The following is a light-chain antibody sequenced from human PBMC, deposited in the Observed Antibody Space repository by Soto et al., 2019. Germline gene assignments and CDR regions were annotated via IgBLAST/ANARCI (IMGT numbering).Light chain of an antibody. CDR1: QSVGNN. Sequence: EIVLTQSPATLSVSPGGRAILSCRDSQSVGNNFAWYQQKSGQAPRLLIFAASNRATGVPARFSGSGSGTEFTLIISSLQSEDFGVYYCQQYGDWPLTFGGGAKVEI. CDR2: AAS. V-gene: IGKV3-15*01. J-gene: IGKJ4*01. CDR3: QQYGDWPLT.